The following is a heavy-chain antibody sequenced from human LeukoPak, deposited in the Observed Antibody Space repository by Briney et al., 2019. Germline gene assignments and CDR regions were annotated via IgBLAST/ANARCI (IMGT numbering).Heavy chain of an antibody. D-gene: IGHD5-12*01. J-gene: IGHJ4*01. CDR3: ARDRSYSGNDVTYFDS. CDR1: GGPFSGYY. V-gene: IGHV4-34*01. Sequence: PSETLSLTCAVYGGPFSGYYWSWIRQPPGKGLEWIGEINHSGSTNYNPSLKSRVTISVDTSKNQFSLRLSSVTAADTAVYYCARDRSYSGNDVTYFDSWGHGTLVTVSP. CDR2: INHSGST.